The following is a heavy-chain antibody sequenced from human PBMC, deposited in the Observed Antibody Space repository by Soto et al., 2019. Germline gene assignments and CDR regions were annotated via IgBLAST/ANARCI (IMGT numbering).Heavy chain of an antibody. V-gene: IGHV4-39*01. J-gene: IGHJ3*02. Sequence: SETLSLTCTVSGGSISSSSYYWGWIRQPPGKGLEWIGSIYYSGSTYYNPSLKSRVTISVDTSKNQFSLKLSSVTAADTAVYYCRMFLYIVATIGDAFDIWGQGTMVTVSS. CDR1: GGSISSSSYY. D-gene: IGHD5-12*01. CDR2: IYYSGST. CDR3: RMFLYIVATIGDAFDI.